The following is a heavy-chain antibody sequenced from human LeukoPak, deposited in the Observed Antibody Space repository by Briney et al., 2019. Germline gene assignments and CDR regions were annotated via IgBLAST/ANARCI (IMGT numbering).Heavy chain of an antibody. CDR1: GVSISSSSYY. Sequence: SETLSLTCTVSGVSISSSSYYWGWIRQPPGKGLEWIGSIYYSGSTYYNPSLKSRVTISVDTSKNQFSLKLSSVTAADTAVYYCARHKSGIVVVRAGYFDLWGRGTLVTVSS. D-gene: IGHD2-2*01. V-gene: IGHV4-39*01. CDR3: ARHKSGIVVVRAGYFDL. J-gene: IGHJ2*01. CDR2: IYYSGST.